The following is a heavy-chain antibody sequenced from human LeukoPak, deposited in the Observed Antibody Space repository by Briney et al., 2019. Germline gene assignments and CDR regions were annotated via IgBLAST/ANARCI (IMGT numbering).Heavy chain of an antibody. D-gene: IGHD6-19*01. CDR1: GFTFSSYG. V-gene: IGHV3-33*01. CDR2: IWYDGSDK. J-gene: IGHJ4*02. CDR3: AGSIAVAGAIDY. Sequence: GGSLRLSCTASGFTFSSYGMHWVRQAPGKGLEWVAVIWYDGSDKYYADSVKGRFTISRDNSKNTLYLQMNSLRAEDTAVYYCAGSIAVAGAIDYWGQGTLVTVSS.